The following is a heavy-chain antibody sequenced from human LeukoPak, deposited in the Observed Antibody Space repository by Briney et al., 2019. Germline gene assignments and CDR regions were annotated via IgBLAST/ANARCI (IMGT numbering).Heavy chain of an antibody. CDR1: GGSISSYY. Sequence: SETLSLTCTVSGGSISSYYWSWIRQPPGKGLEWIGHIYYSGNTNYNPSLKTRVTISVDTSKNQFSLKLSSVTAADTAMYYCARADFWSGYWAYWGQGTLVTVSS. J-gene: IGHJ4*02. CDR2: IYYSGNT. V-gene: IGHV4-59*01. D-gene: IGHD3-3*01. CDR3: ARADFWSGYWAY.